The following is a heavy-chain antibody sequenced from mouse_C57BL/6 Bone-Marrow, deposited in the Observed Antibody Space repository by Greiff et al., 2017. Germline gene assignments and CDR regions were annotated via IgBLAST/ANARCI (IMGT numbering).Heavy chain of an antibody. CDR1: GYSFTGYF. J-gene: IGHJ3*01. V-gene: IGHV1-20*01. Sequence: EVQVVESGPELVKPGDSVKISCKASGYSFTGYFMNWVMQSHGKSLEWIGRINPYNGDTFYNQKFKGKATLTVDKSSSTAHMELRSLTSEDSAVYYWARGYGSTPFAYWGQGTLVTVSA. CDR3: ARGYGSTPFAY. D-gene: IGHD1-1*01. CDR2: INPYNGDT.